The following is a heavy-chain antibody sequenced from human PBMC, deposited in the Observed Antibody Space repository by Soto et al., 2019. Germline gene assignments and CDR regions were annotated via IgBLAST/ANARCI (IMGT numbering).Heavy chain of an antibody. V-gene: IGHV3-72*01. CDR1: GFTFSDHY. J-gene: IGHJ5*02. D-gene: IGHD1-1*01. CDR3: TSSLVDVRYVDT. Sequence: VQLVESGGGLVQPGGSLRLSCSASGFTFSDHYMDWVRQAPGKGLEWVGRIRKKAYSYTTEYAASVKDRFTIAREYSRRAVYRQINSLKIEDTAGYYRTSSLVDVRYVDTWGQGALVTV. CDR2: IRKKAYSYTT.